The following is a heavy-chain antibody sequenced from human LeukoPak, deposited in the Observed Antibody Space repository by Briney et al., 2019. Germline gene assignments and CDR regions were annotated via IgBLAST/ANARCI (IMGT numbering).Heavy chain of an antibody. J-gene: IGHJ4*02. Sequence: AVKVSCKASGGTFSSYAISWVRQAPVQGLEWMGGIIPIFGTANYAQKFQGRVTITADKSTNTAYMALSSLRSEDTAVYYCAREESGYDSSGKLRGRFDYWGQGTLVTVSS. CDR3: AREESGYDSSGKLRGRFDY. V-gene: IGHV1-69*06. CDR1: GGTFSSYA. D-gene: IGHD3-22*01. CDR2: IIPIFGTA.